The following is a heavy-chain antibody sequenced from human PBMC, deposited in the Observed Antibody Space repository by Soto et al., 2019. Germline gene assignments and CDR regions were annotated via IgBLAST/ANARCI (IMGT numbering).Heavy chain of an antibody. CDR3: ARDSQSEYYDFWSGASPTDY. CDR2: ISSSSSYI. CDR1: GFTFSSYS. D-gene: IGHD3-3*01. J-gene: IGHJ4*02. V-gene: IGHV3-21*01. Sequence: PGGSLRLSCAASGFTFSSYSMNWVRQAPGKGLEWVSSISSSSSYIYYADSVKGRFTISRDNAKNSLYLQMNSLRAEDTAVYYCARDSQSEYYDFWSGASPTDYWGQGTLVTVSS.